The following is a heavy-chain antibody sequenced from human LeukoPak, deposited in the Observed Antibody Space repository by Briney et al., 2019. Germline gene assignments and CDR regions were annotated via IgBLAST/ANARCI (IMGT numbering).Heavy chain of an antibody. Sequence: GESLKISCKGSGYSFTSYWIGWVCQMPGKGLEWMGIIYPRDSDTRYSPSFQGQVTISADKSISTAYLQWSSLKASDTAMYYCARPIAAAGHYYYYGMDVWGQGTTVTVSS. CDR3: ARPIAAAGHYYYYGMDV. J-gene: IGHJ6*02. CDR2: IYPRDSDT. D-gene: IGHD6-13*01. V-gene: IGHV5-51*01. CDR1: GYSFTSYW.